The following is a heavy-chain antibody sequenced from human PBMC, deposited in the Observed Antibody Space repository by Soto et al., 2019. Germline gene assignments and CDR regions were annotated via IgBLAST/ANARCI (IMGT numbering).Heavy chain of an antibody. D-gene: IGHD2-2*01. J-gene: IGHJ4*02. Sequence: ASVKVSCKASGYTFTGYYMHWVRQAPGQGPEWMGMIIPSGGTTTYAQNFQGRVTMTSDSSTRTVYMELSSLGSEDTAVYYCARDNGRYCSSTSCYELDYWGQGTLVTVSS. V-gene: IGHV1-46*01. CDR2: IIPSGGTT. CDR1: GYTFTGYY. CDR3: ARDNGRYCSSTSCYELDY.